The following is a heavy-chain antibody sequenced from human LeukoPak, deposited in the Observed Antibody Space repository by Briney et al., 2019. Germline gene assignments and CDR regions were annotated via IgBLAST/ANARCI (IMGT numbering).Heavy chain of an antibody. D-gene: IGHD5-24*01. Sequence: GGSLRLSCAASGFTFSGSEIHWVRQASGKGLEWVGRIRSKLNSYATAYVASVKGRSTISRDDSKNTAYLQMNSLRTQDTAVYYCTRRGYNHDYWGQGTLVTVSS. CDR3: TRRGYNHDY. J-gene: IGHJ4*02. CDR1: GFTFSGSE. CDR2: IRSKLNSYAT. V-gene: IGHV3-73*01.